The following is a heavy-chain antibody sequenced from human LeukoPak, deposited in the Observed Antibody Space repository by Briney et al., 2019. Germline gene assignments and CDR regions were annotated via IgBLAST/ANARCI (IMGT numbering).Heavy chain of an antibody. Sequence: GGSLRLSCAASGFSFSDYFITWIRQAPGKGPEWVSHISGRSGVISYADSVKGRFTISRDNAKNSVYLQMNGLRAGDTGVYYCARAGGTGFWSGPDNYGLDVWGQGTTVTVFS. CDR3: ARAGGTGFWSGPDNYGLDV. CDR2: ISGRSGVI. J-gene: IGHJ6*02. D-gene: IGHD3-3*01. V-gene: IGHV3-11*01. CDR1: GFSFSDYF.